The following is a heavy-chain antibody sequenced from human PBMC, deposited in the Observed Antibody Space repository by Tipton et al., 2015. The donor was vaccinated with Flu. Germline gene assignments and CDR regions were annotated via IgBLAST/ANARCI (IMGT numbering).Heavy chain of an antibody. D-gene: IGHD7-27*01. CDR1: GYPISSGYY. CDR3: ARHPSSLGAFDI. Sequence: TLSLTCAVSGYPISSGYYWGWIRQPPGKGLEWIGSIYHSGSTYYNPSLKSRVTISVDTSKNQFSLKLSSVTAADTAVYYCARHPSSLGAFDIWDQGTMVTVSS. J-gene: IGHJ3*02. V-gene: IGHV4-38-2*01. CDR2: IYHSGST.